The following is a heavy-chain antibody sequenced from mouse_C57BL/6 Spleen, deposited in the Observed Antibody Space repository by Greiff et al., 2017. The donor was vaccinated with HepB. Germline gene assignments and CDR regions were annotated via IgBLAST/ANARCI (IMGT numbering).Heavy chain of an antibody. CDR2: FHPYNDDT. CDR1: GYTFTTYP. V-gene: IGHV1-47*01. J-gene: IGHJ3*01. CDR3: ARRSSYVETWFAY. D-gene: IGHD1-1*01. Sequence: VQLVESGAELVKPGASVKMSCKASGYTFTTYPIEWMKQNHGKSLEWIGNFHPYNDDTKYNEKFKGKATLTVEKSSSTVYLELSRLTSDDSAVYYCARRSSYVETWFAYWGQGTLVTVSA.